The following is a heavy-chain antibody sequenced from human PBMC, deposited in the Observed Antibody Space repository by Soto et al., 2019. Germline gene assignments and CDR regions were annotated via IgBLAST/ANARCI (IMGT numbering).Heavy chain of an antibody. CDR3: ARLSLGCSSTSCYDSDY. CDR2: ISYDGSNK. Sequence: GGSLRLSCAASGFTFSSYAMHWVRQAPGKGLEWVAVISYDGSNKYYADSVKGRFTISRDNSKNTLYLQMNSLRAEDTAVYYCARLSLGCSSTSCYDSDYWGQGTLVTVSS. V-gene: IGHV3-30-3*01. CDR1: GFTFSSYA. D-gene: IGHD2-2*01. J-gene: IGHJ4*02.